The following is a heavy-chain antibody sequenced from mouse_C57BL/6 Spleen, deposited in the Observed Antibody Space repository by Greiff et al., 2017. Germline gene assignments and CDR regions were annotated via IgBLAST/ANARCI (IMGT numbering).Heavy chain of an antibody. J-gene: IGHJ4*01. V-gene: IGHV1-80*01. D-gene: IGHD2-4*01. CDR3: AREGGIYYDYDRGGYYAMDY. Sequence: QVQLQQSGAELVKPGASVKISCKASGYAFSSYWMNWVKQRPGKGLEWIGQIYPGDGDTNYNGKFKGKATLTADKSSSTAYMQLSSLTSEESAVYFCAREGGIYYDYDRGGYYAMDYWGQGTSVTVSS. CDR1: GYAFSSYW. CDR2: IYPGDGDT.